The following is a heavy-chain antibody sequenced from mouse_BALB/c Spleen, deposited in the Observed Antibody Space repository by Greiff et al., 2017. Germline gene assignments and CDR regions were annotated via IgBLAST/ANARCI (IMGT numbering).Heavy chain of an antibody. CDR3: ARWRNGAMDD. CDR1: GFTFSSFG. V-gene: IGHV5-17*02. J-gene: IGHJ4*01. Sequence: EVQLVESGGGLVQPGGSRKLSCAASGFTFSSFGMHWVRQAPEKGLEWVAYISSGSSTIYYADTVKGRFTISRDNPKNTLFLQMTSLRSEDTAMYYCARWRNGAMDDWGQGTSGTVSS. CDR2: ISSGSSTI.